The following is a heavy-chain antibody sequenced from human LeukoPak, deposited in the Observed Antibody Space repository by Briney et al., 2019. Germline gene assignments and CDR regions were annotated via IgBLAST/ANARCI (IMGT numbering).Heavy chain of an antibody. CDR1: GGSFSGYY. CDR2: INHSGST. CDR3: ARGGLGELLRMYYFDY. V-gene: IGHV4-34*01. Sequence: SETLSLTCAVYGGSFSGYYWSWIRQPPGKGLEWIGEINHSGSTNYNPSLKSRVTISVDTSKNQFSLKLSSVTAADTAVYYCARGGLGELLRMYYFDYWGQGTLVTVSS. D-gene: IGHD3-10*01. J-gene: IGHJ4*02.